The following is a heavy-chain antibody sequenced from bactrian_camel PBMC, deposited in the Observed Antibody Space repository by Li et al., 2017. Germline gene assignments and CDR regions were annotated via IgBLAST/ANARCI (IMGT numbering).Heavy chain of an antibody. D-gene: IGHD5*01. CDR1: GFTFSRYV. CDR2: VYTDGGPA. Sequence: VQLVESGGGLVQPGGSLRLSCAPSGFTFSRYVMGWVRQKPGQGLEWVTTVYTDGGPADYSASVKGRFTASRDNAKNTLYLQTDSLKTEDTAVYCCVTGDGNYWGQGTQVTVS. J-gene: IGHJ4*01. V-gene: IGHV3S13*01. CDR3: VTGDGNY.